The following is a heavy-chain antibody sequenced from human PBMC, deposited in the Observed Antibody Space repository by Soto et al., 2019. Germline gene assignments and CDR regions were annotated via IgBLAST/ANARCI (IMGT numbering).Heavy chain of an antibody. D-gene: IGHD5-12*01. CDR3: AAGGGLPRYY. Sequence: QLQLQESGSGLVKPSQTLSLTCAVSGGSISSGGYSWSWIRQPPGKGLEWIGYIYHSGSTYYNPSPKSPVTISVDRSTNQVSLKLSSVTAADTAVYYCAAGGGLPRYYWGQGTLVTVSS. J-gene: IGHJ4*02. V-gene: IGHV4-30-2*01. CDR2: IYHSGST. CDR1: GGSISSGGYS.